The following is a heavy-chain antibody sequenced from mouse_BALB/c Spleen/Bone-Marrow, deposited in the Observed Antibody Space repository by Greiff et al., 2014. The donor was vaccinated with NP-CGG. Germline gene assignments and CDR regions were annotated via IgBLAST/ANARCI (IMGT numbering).Heavy chain of an antibody. J-gene: IGHJ4*01. CDR2: ISSGSSTI. V-gene: IGHV5-17*02. Sequence: VQLKQSGGGLVQPGGSRKLSCAASGFTFSSFGMHWVRQAPEKGLEWVAYISSGSSTIYYADTVKGRFTISRDNPKNTLFLQMTSLRSEDTAMYYCATGTRAMDYWGQGTPVTVSS. D-gene: IGHD4-1*01. CDR3: ATGTRAMDY. CDR1: GFTFSSFG.